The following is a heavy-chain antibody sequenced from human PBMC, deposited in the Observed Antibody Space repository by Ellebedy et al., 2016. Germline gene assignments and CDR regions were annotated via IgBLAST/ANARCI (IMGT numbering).Heavy chain of an antibody. D-gene: IGHD2-15*01. V-gene: IGHV1-69*13. CDR2: IIPIFGTA. CDR1: RGTFSSYA. Sequence: SVKVSXKASRGTFSSYAISWVRQAPGQGLEWMGGIIPIFGTANYAQKFQGRVTITADESTSTAYMELSSLRSEDTAVYYCAKEVVVSYVGFDYWGQGTLVTVSS. CDR3: AKEVVVSYVGFDY. J-gene: IGHJ4*02.